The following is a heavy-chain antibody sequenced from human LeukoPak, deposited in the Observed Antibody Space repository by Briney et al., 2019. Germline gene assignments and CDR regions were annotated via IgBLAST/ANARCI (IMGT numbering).Heavy chain of an antibody. CDR2: INPNSGGT. J-gene: IGHJ5*02. V-gene: IGHV1-2*02. D-gene: IGHD6-6*01. CDR1: GYTFTGYY. Sequence: ASVTVSCKASGYTFTGYYMHWVRQAAGQGLEWMGWINPNSGGTNYAQKFQGRATMTRDTSISKVNMELSVLTVNERRVYYGARDPREAARTNWFDPWGQGTLVTVSS. CDR3: ARDPREAARTNWFDP.